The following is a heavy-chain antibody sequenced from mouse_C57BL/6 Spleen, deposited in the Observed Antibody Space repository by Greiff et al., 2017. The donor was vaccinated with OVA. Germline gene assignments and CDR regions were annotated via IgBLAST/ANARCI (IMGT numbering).Heavy chain of an antibody. CDR1: GYSFTGYY. CDR3: ARSYYSNY. CDR2: INPSTGGT. Sequence: EVQLVESGPELVKPGASVKISCKASGYSFTGYYMNWVKQSPEKSLEWIGEINPSTGGTTYNQKFKAKATLTVDKSSSTAYMQLKSLTSEDSAVYYCARSYYSNYWGQGTTLTVSS. D-gene: IGHD2-5*01. J-gene: IGHJ2*01. V-gene: IGHV1-42*01.